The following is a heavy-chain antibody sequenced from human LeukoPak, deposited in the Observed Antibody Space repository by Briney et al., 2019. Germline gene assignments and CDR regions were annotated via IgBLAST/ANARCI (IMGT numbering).Heavy chain of an antibody. Sequence: SVKVSCKASRGTFSSYAISWVRQAPGQGLEWMGRIIPILGIANYAQKFRGRVTITADKSTSTAYMELSSLRSEDTAVYYCARTLAAAAYYYYGMDVWGQGTTVTVSS. CDR1: RGTFSSYA. J-gene: IGHJ6*02. V-gene: IGHV1-69*04. CDR3: ARTLAAAAYYYYGMDV. CDR2: IIPILGIA. D-gene: IGHD6-13*01.